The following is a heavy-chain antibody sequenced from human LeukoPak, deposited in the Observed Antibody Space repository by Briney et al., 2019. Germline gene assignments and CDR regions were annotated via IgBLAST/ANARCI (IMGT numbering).Heavy chain of an antibody. CDR1: GGTFSSYA. V-gene: IGHV1-69*06. J-gene: IGHJ6*03. CDR3: AGHPAPSTVSSRGEYYYYMDV. CDR2: IIPIFGTA. D-gene: IGHD4-17*01. Sequence: SVKVSCKASGGTFSSYAISWVRQAPGQGLEWMGGIIPIFGTANYAQKFQGRVTITADKSTSTAYMELSSLRSEDTAVYYCAGHPAPSTVSSRGEYYYYMDVWGKGTTVTVSS.